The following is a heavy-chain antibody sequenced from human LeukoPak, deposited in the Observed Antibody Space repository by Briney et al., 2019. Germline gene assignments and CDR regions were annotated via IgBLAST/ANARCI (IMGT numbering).Heavy chain of an antibody. J-gene: IGHJ4*02. CDR2: IYTSGST. V-gene: IGHV4-61*02. CDR3: ARARAVAGDVDY. CDR1: GGSISSGSYY. D-gene: IGHD6-19*01. Sequence: SETLSLTCTVSGGSISSGSYYWRWIRQPAGKGLEWIERIYTSGSTNYSPSLKSRVTISVDTSKNQFSLKLSSVTAADTAVYYCARARAVAGDVDYWGQGTLVTVSS.